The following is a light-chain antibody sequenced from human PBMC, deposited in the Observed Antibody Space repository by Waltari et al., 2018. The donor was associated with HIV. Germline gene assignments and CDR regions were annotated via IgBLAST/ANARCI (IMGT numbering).Light chain of an antibody. CDR3: GTWDSSLSAGV. CDR2: DNK. CDR1: SSNIGRNY. Sequence: QSVLTQPPSVSAAPGQKVTISCSGSSSNIGRNYVSWYQQLPGTAPKLLIYDNKERPSGIPDRFAGSKSGTSATLGITGLQTGDEADYYCGTWDSSLSAGVFGGGTKVTVL. V-gene: IGLV1-51*01. J-gene: IGLJ2*01.